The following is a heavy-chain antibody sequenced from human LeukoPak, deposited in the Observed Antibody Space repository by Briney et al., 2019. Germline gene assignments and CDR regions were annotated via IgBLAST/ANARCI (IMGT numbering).Heavy chain of an antibody. D-gene: IGHD6-19*01. CDR3: AREMVSSGWPSAVQGGFDY. J-gene: IGHJ4*02. V-gene: IGHV4-59*01. CDR1: GGSISSYY. Sequence: SETLSLTCTVSGGSISSYYWSWIRQPPGKGLEWIGYIYYSGSTNYNPSLKSRVTISVDTSKNQFSLKLSSVTAADTAVYYCAREMVSSGWPSAVQGGFDYWGQGTLVTVSS. CDR2: IYYSGST.